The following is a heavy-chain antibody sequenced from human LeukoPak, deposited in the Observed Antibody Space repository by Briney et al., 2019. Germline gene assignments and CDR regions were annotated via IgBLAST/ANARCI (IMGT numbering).Heavy chain of an antibody. V-gene: IGHV4-59*01. Sequence: PSETLSLTCAVHGGSFSGYYWSWIRQPPGKGLEWIGYIYYSGSTDYNPSLKSRVSISVDTSKNQFSLKLSSVTAADTAVYYCARAADIVATAPSRFFDLWGRGTLVTVSS. D-gene: IGHD5-12*01. J-gene: IGHJ2*01. CDR2: IYYSGST. CDR3: ARAADIVATAPSRFFDL. CDR1: GGSFSGYY.